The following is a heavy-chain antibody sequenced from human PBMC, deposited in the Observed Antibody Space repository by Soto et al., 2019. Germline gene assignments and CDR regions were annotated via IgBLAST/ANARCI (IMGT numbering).Heavy chain of an antibody. CDR1: GYTFSTYA. V-gene: IGHV1-18*01. Sequence: QVQLVQSGGEVKKPGASVKVSCKASGYTFSTYAISWVRQAPGQGLEWMGWINAYNGNTKYEKKLQGRVTMTTDTCTSTDYMELRSLRSDDTAVYYCARESPPADYWGQGPLVSVSS. J-gene: IGHJ4*02. CDR3: ARESPPADY. CDR2: INAYNGNT.